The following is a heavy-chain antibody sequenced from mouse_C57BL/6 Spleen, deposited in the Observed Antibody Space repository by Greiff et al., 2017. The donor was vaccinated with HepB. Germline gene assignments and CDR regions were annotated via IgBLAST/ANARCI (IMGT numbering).Heavy chain of an antibody. CDR2: IYPRDGST. J-gene: IGHJ1*03. D-gene: IGHD1-1*01. V-gene: IGHV1-85*01. CDR1: GYTFTSYD. CDR3: ARGDGSSDWYFDV. Sequence: VKLMESGPELVKPGASVKLSCKASGYTFTSYDINWVKQRPGQGLEWIGWIYPRDGSTKYNEKFKGKATVTVDTSSSTAYMELHSLTSEDAAVYFCARGDGSSDWYFDVWGTGTTVTVSS.